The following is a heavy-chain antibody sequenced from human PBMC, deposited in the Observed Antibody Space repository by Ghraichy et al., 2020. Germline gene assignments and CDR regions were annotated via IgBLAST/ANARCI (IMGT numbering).Heavy chain of an antibody. D-gene: IGHD3-22*01. Sequence: GGSLRLSCAASGFTFSSYWMHWVRQAPGKGLVWVSRIKSDGSSTRYADSVKGRFTISRDNAKNTLYLQMNSLRAEDTAVYYCARDQRYYYDSSGYSDAFDIWGQGTMVTVSS. CDR3: ARDQRYYYDSSGYSDAFDI. CDR2: IKSDGSST. CDR1: GFTFSSYW. J-gene: IGHJ3*02. V-gene: IGHV3-74*01.